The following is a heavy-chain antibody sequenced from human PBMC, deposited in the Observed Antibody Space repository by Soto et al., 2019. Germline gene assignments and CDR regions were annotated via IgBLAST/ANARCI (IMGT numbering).Heavy chain of an antibody. D-gene: IGHD5-12*01. V-gene: IGHV3-30*18. Sequence: QVQLVESGGGVVQPGRSLRLSCAASGFTFSTYGMHWVRQAPGKGLEWVAVISYDGSNKYYADSVEGRFTISRDNSKNPLYLQLSSPRAEDTAVYYCTNGFSNSVIDYWGQGTLGTVSS. CDR1: GFTFSTYG. CDR3: TNGFSNSVIDY. J-gene: IGHJ4*02. CDR2: ISYDGSNK.